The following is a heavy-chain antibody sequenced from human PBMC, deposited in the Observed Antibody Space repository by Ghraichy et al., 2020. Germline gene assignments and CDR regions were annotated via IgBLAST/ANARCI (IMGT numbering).Heavy chain of an antibody. CDR2: IDRFGGNI. Sequence: GGSLRLSCAASGFTYSSHTMSWVRQVAGKGLEWISVIDRFGGNIHYADSVKGRFTISRDNSKNTLFLQMNGLRAEDTAVYYCARYIQTDDEGSWGQGTLVTVSS. CDR1: GFTYSSHT. V-gene: IGHV3-23*01. D-gene: IGHD5-18*01. J-gene: IGHJ5*02. CDR3: ARYIQTDDEGS.